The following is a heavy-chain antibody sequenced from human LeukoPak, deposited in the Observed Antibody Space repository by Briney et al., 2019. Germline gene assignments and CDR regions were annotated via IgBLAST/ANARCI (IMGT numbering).Heavy chain of an antibody. V-gene: IGHV4-34*01. D-gene: IGHD1-14*01. CDR2: INHSGST. J-gene: IGHJ6*02. Sequence: PSETLSLTCAVYGGSFSGYYWSWIRQPPGKGLEWIGEINHSGSTNCNPSLKSRVTISVDTSKNQFSLKLSSVTAADTAVYYCARTFRARYYYYGMDVWGQGTTVTVSS. CDR3: ARTFRARYYYYGMDV. CDR1: GGSFSGYY.